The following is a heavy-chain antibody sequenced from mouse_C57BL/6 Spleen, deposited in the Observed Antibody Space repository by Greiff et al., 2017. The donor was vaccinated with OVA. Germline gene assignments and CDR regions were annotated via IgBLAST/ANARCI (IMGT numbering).Heavy chain of an antibody. J-gene: IGHJ1*03. CDR2: INPSNGGT. D-gene: IGHD2-4*01. CDR1: GYTFTDYY. CDR3: ARSDYYWYFDV. V-gene: IGHV1-19*01. Sequence: EVQLQQSGPVLVKPGASVKMSCKASGYTFTDYYMNWVKQSHGKSLEWIGVINPSNGGTSYNQKFKGKATLTVDKSSSTAYMELNSLTSEDSAVYYCARSDYYWYFDVWGTGTTVTVSS.